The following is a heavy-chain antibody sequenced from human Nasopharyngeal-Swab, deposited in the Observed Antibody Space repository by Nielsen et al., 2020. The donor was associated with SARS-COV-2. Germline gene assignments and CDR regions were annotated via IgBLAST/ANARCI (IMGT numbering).Heavy chain of an antibody. V-gene: IGHV3-23*01. CDR3: EKEPDERGGGEG. CDR2: ISGSGGST. Sequence: VRQAPGKGLEWVSAISGSGGSTYYADSVKGRFTISRDNSKNTLYLQMNSLRAEDTAVYYCEKEPDERGGGEGWGQGERVTVSS. J-gene: IGHJ4*02. D-gene: IGHD3-16*01.